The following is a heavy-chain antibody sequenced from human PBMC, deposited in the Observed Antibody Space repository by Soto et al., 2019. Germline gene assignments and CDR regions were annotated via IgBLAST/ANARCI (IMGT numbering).Heavy chain of an antibody. CDR1: GITFSSYA. V-gene: IGHV3-23*01. D-gene: IGHD3-10*01. Sequence: GGSLRLSCAASGITFSSYAMSWVRQAPGKGLEWVSAISGSGGSTYYADSVKGRFTISRDNSKNTLYLQMNSLRAEDTAVYYCVKTPRAPKEFSSYYYYMDVWGKGTTVTVSS. CDR3: VKTPRAPKEFSSYYYYMDV. CDR2: ISGSGGST. J-gene: IGHJ6*03.